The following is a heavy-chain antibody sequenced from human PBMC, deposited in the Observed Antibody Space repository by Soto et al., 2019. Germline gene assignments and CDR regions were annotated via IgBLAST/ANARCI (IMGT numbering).Heavy chain of an antibody. CDR2: IKHDGSVQ. CDR1: GFTFSGYW. CDR3: ARAPYSNAWYRFDL. J-gene: IGHJ4*02. V-gene: IGHV3-7*03. D-gene: IGHD4-4*01. Sequence: GGSLRLSCEASGFTFSGYWMSWVRQAPGKGLGWVADIKHDGSVQYYVDSVKGRLTISRDNAKKQLYLQMNGLRAEDTALYYCARAPYSNAWYRFDLWGQGTLVTVSS.